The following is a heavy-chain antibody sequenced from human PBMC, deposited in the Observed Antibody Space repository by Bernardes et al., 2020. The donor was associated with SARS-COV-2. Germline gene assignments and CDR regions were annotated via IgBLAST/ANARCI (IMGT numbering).Heavy chain of an antibody. D-gene: IGHD3-9*01. Sequence: SETLSLTCTVSGASINNYYWSWIRQSPGKGLEWIGYIFYSGSTNYNPSLKSRVTISMDMSRHEVSLKLTSVTAADTAVYYCASPGGRSYDVLTGYFPFDFWGQGTLVTVSS. CDR2: IFYSGST. J-gene: IGHJ3*01. CDR3: ASPGGRSYDVLTGYFPFDF. V-gene: IGHV4-59*08. CDR1: GASINNYY.